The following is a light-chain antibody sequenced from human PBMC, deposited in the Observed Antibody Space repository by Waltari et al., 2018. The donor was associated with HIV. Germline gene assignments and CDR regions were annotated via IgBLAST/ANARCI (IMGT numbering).Light chain of an antibody. CDR2: DVN. V-gene: IGLV2-11*01. J-gene: IGLJ1*01. Sequence: QSALTQPRSVSGSPGQSVTISCSGIASDVVGYHYVSWYQQHPGKAPKLLIYDVNKRPSGVPDRFSGSKSGNTASLTISGLQTEDEADYYCCSYAGSSYVFGTETKVTVL. CDR1: ASDVVGYHY. CDR3: CSYAGSSYV.